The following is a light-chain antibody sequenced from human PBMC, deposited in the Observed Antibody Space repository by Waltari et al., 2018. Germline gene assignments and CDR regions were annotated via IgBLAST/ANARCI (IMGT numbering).Light chain of an antibody. CDR3: LSYTTRISFV. V-gene: IGLV2-23*02. CDR1: SNDIGNSNH. Sequence: QPALTQPASVSGSPGQSITISCTGSSNDIGNSNHVCWYQQHPGTAPRLIISEVTERPPGVSDRFSGSKSGNTASLTISGLQAEDEADYYCLSYTTRISFVFGGGTKLSVL. CDR2: EVT. J-gene: IGLJ2*01.